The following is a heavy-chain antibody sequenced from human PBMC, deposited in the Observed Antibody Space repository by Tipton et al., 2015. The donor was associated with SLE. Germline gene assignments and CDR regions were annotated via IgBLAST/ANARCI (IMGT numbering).Heavy chain of an antibody. J-gene: IGHJ2*01. CDR3: ARHGLRNVADHWYFDL. D-gene: IGHD6-19*01. V-gene: IGHV4-61*02. CDR2: IYNSGST. Sequence: LRLSCTVSGGSINSRTYYWNWIRQPAGKGLEWIGRIYNSGSTNYNSSLKSRVTISVDTSKNQFSLKLSSVTAADTAVYYCARHGLRNVADHWYFDLWGRGTLVTVSS. CDR1: GGSINSRTYY.